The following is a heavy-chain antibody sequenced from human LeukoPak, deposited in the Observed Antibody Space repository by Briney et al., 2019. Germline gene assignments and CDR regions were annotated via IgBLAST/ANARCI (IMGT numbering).Heavy chain of an antibody. CDR2: ISWNSDSI. Sequence: GGSLRLSCAASGFTFSSYAMHWVRQAPGKGLEWVSGISWNSDSIGYADSVKGRFTISRDNAKNSLYLQMNSLRAEDTAVYYCAKDYDFWSAYRDYYYMDVWGKGTTVTVSS. CDR1: GFTFSSYA. J-gene: IGHJ6*03. V-gene: IGHV3-9*01. CDR3: AKDYDFWSAYRDYYYMDV. D-gene: IGHD3-3*01.